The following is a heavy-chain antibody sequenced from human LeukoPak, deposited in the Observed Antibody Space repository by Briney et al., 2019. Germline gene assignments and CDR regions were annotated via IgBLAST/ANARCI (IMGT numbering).Heavy chain of an antibody. V-gene: IGHV1-69*05. CDR3: ASFPVYCSGGSCSYYYYYYMDV. CDR2: IIPIFGTA. CDR1: GGTFSSYA. Sequence: SVKVSCKASGGTFSSYAISWVRHAPGQGLEWMGRIIPIFGTANYAQKFQGRVTITTDESTSTAYMELSSLRSEDTAVYYCASFPVYCSGGSCSYYYYYYMDVWGKGTTVTVSS. J-gene: IGHJ6*03. D-gene: IGHD2-15*01.